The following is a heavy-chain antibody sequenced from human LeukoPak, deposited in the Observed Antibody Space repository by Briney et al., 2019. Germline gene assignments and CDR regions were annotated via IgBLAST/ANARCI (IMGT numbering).Heavy chain of an antibody. D-gene: IGHD3-22*01. Sequence: GGSLRLSCAASGFTFSSYEMNWVRQAPGKGLEWVSYISSSGSTIYYADSVKGRFTISRDNAKNSLYLQMNSLRAEDTAVYYCARVLESSYDPHAFDIWGQGTMVTVSS. CDR3: ARVLESSYDPHAFDI. CDR2: ISSSGSTI. CDR1: GFTFSSYE. V-gene: IGHV3-48*03. J-gene: IGHJ3*02.